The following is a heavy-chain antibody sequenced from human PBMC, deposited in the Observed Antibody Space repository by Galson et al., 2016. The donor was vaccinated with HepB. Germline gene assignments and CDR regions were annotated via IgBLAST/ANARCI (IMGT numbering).Heavy chain of an antibody. CDR2: INAGNGKT. V-gene: IGHV1-3*01. CDR1: GYTFTSYA. D-gene: IGHD2/OR15-2a*01. Sequence: SVKVSCKASGYTFTSYAMHWVRQAPGQRLEWMGWINAGNGKTTYSKNFQGRVTIIRDTSASTAYMELSSLRSEDTVVYYCARDRASMAYFYGLVVWGQGTTVTVSS. J-gene: IGHJ6*02. CDR3: ARDRASMAYFYGLVV.